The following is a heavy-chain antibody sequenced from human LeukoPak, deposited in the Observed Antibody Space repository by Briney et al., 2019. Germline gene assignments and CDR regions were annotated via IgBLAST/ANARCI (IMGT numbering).Heavy chain of an antibody. Sequence: SEALSLTCTVSGGSISSYYWSWIRQPPGKGLERIGYIYYSGSTNYNPSLKSRVTISVDTSKNQFSLKLSSVTAADTAVYFCARAPRAYCSTTGSCFQDYWGQGTLVTVSS. CDR2: IYYSGST. J-gene: IGHJ4*02. CDR1: GGSISSYY. D-gene: IGHD2-2*01. CDR3: ARAPRAYCSTTGSCFQDY. V-gene: IGHV4-59*12.